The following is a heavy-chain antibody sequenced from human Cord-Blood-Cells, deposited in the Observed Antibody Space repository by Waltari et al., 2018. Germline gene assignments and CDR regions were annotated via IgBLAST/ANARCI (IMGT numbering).Heavy chain of an antibody. Sequence: QLQLQESGPGLVKPSETLSLTCTVSGGSISSSSYYWGWIRQPPGKGLGWIGSIYYSGSTYDNPSLKSRVTISVDTSKNQFSLKLSSVTAADTAVYYCARPYSSSWYYFDYWGQGTLVTVSS. CDR2: IYYSGST. D-gene: IGHD6-13*01. CDR3: ARPYSSSWYYFDY. CDR1: GGSISSSSYY. J-gene: IGHJ4*02. V-gene: IGHV4-39*01.